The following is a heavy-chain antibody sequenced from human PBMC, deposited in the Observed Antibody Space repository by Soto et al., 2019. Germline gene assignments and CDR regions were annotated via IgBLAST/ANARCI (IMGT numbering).Heavy chain of an antibody. CDR1: GLIFSNYK. CDR3: ARDTDGLHY. Sequence: EVQLVESGGGLVQPGGSLRLSCAASGLIFSNYKMHWVRQAPGKGLVWVSRINPDGRIPDYADSVKGRFTVSRDNPKNTLYLQMNSLRAEDTAVYYCARDTDGLHYWGQGTLVTVSS. CDR2: INPDGRIP. J-gene: IGHJ4*02. V-gene: IGHV3-74*01.